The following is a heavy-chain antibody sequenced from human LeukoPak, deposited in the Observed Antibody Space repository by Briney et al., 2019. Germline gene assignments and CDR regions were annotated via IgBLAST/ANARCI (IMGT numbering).Heavy chain of an antibody. CDR3: ARSYYDSSGYYYGGDSFDP. CDR1: GYTFTSSD. V-gene: IGHV1-8*01. J-gene: IGHJ5*02. D-gene: IGHD3-22*01. CDR2: MNPNSGNT. Sequence: ASVKVSCKASGYTFTSSDINWVRQATGQGLEWMGWMNPNSGNTGYAQKFQGRVTMTRNTSISTAYMELSSLRSEDTAVYYCARSYYDSSGYYYGGDSFDPWGQGTLVTVSS.